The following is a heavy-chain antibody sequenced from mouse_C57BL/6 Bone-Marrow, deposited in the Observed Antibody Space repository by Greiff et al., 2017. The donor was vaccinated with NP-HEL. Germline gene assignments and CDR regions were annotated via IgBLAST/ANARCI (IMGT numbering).Heavy chain of an antibody. V-gene: IGHV2-2*01. J-gene: IGHJ4*01. CDR1: GFSLTSYG. Sequence: QVQLQQSGPGLVQPSQSLSITCTVSGFSLTSYGVHWVRQSPGKGLEWLGVIWSGGSTDYNAAFISRLSISKDNSKSQVFFKMNSLQADDTAIYYCAREGDYYGSSYEGYAMDYWGQGTSVTVSS. D-gene: IGHD1-1*01. CDR3: AREGDYYGSSYEGYAMDY. CDR2: IWSGGST.